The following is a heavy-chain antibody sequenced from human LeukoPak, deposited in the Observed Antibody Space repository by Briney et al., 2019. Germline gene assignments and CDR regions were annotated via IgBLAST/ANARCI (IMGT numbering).Heavy chain of an antibody. CDR2: IYYSGST. CDR1: GGSISSGDYY. J-gene: IGHJ4*02. Sequence: SETLSLTCTVSGGSISSGDYYWSWIRQPPGKGLEWIGYIYYSGSTYYNPSLKSRVTISVDTSKNQFSLKLSSVTAADTAVYYCARDTHYYDGSGADYWGQGTLVTVSS. CDR3: ARDTHYYDGSGADY. D-gene: IGHD3-22*01. V-gene: IGHV4-30-4*01.